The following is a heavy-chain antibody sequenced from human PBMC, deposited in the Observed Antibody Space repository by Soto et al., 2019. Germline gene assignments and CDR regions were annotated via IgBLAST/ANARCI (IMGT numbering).Heavy chain of an antibody. CDR2: ISGSGGNT. D-gene: IGHD3-16*01. Sequence: HPGGSLRLSCAASGFTFSPYAMTWVRQAPGKGLEWVSSISGSGGNTNYADSVKGRFTVSRDNSKRTLSLQMNSLTEEDTAIYYCAKGLRRLLRTQYYYGLDVWGRGTTVTV. CDR1: GFTFSPYA. CDR3: AKGLRRLLRTQYYYGLDV. V-gene: IGHV3-23*01. J-gene: IGHJ6*02.